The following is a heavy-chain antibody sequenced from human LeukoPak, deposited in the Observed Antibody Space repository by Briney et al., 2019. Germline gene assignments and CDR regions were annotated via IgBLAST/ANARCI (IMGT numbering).Heavy chain of an antibody. CDR1: GFSFSSHG. J-gene: IGHJ4*02. V-gene: IGHV3-23*01. D-gene: IGHD5-12*01. CDR2: IIGGAGGT. Sequence: GGTLRLSCAASGFSFSSHGMSWVRQAPGKGLEWVSGIIGGAGGTYYADSVKGRFTISRDNAKNTLYLQMNSLRAEDTAVYYCARAVGYSGFSDYWGQGTLVTVSS. CDR3: ARAVGYSGFSDY.